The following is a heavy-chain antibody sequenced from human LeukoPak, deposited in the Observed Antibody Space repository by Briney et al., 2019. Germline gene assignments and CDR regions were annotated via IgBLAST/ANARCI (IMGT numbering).Heavy chain of an antibody. D-gene: IGHD1-1*01. CDR3: ASGTTGTVDY. Sequence: SETLSLTCAIYGGSFSGYFWSWFRQPPGKGLEWIGSIYYSGSTYYNPSLKSRVTISVDTSKNQFSLKLSSVTAADTAVYYCASGTTGTVDYWGQGTLVTVSS. V-gene: IGHV4-34*01. J-gene: IGHJ4*02. CDR1: GGSFSGYF. CDR2: IYYSGST.